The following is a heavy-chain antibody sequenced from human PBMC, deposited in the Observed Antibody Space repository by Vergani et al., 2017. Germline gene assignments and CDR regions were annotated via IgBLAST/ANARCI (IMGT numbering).Heavy chain of an antibody. D-gene: IGHD1-20*01. Sequence: QVQLVESGGGVVQPGRSLRLSCAASGFTFSSYGMHWVRQAPGKGLEWVAVISYDGSNKYYADSVKGRFTIARDNSKTTLYLQMNSLRAEDTAVYYCAKDCITGTALKPYYYGMDVWGQGTTVTVSS. CDR1: GFTFSSYG. CDR3: AKDCITGTALKPYYYGMDV. V-gene: IGHV3-30*18. CDR2: ISYDGSNK. J-gene: IGHJ6*02.